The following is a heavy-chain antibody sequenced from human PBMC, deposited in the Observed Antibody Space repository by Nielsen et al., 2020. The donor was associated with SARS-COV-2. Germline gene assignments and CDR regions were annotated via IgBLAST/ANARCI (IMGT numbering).Heavy chain of an antibody. V-gene: IGHV4-59*01. Sequence: SEPLSPTCTVSGGSISTYYWSWIRQPPGKGLEWIGYIYYSGSTNYNPSLKSRVTISVDTSKNQFSLKLSSVTAADTAVYYCARGGLAPNSWGQGTLVTVSS. J-gene: IGHJ4*02. CDR3: ARGGLAPNS. CDR1: GGSISTYY. CDR2: IYYSGST. D-gene: IGHD3/OR15-3a*01.